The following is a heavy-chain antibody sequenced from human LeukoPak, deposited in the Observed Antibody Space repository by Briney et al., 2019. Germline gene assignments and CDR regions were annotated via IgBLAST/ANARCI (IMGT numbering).Heavy chain of an antibody. D-gene: IGHD5-24*01. CDR2: IYYSGST. V-gene: IGHV4-59*08. CDR3: ARLRDGYSVDY. J-gene: IGHJ4*02. Sequence: SETLSLTCTVSGGSISSYYWSWIRQPPGKGLEWIGYIYYSGSTNYNPSLKSRVTISVDTSKNQFSLKLSSVTAADTAVYYCARLRDGYSVDYWGQGTLVTVSS. CDR1: GGSISSYY.